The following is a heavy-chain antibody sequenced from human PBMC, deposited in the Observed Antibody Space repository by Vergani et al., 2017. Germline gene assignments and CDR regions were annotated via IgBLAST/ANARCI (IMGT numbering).Heavy chain of an antibody. Sequence: QVQLVESGGGVVQPGRSLRLSCAASGFTFSSYAMHWVRQAPGKGLEWVAVISYDGSNKYYADSVKGRFTISRDNSKNTLYLQMNSLRADDTAVYYCARALYYDSSGSIPLPPSYWGQGTLVTVSS. D-gene: IGHD3-22*01. CDR3: ARALYYDSSGSIPLPPSY. CDR1: GFTFSSYA. CDR2: ISYDGSNK. V-gene: IGHV3-30-3*01. J-gene: IGHJ4*02.